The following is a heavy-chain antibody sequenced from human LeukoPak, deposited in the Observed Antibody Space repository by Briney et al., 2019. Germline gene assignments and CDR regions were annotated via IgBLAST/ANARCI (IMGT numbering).Heavy chain of an antibody. V-gene: IGHV4-34*01. CDR1: GGSFSNYY. CDR3: ARLRRRYDILAGPPTGTYYFDY. D-gene: IGHD3-9*01. J-gene: IGHJ4*02. CDR2: INHSGST. Sequence: PSETLSLTCAVYGGSFSNYYWSWIRQSPGKGLEWIGGINHSGSTNYNPSLKSRVTISVDTSKNQFSLRLSSVTAADTAVYYCARLRRRYDILAGPPTGTYYFDYWGQGTLVTVSS.